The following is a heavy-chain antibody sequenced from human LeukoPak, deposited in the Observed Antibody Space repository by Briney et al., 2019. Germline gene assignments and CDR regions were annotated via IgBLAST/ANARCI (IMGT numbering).Heavy chain of an antibody. D-gene: IGHD3-3*01. CDR1: GGSVSRNSDY. V-gene: IGHV4-39*07. J-gene: IGHJ4*02. CDR2: IYYGGST. CDR3: ARDGRGGYYSGVDY. Sequence: SETLSLTCTVSGGSVSRNSDYWGWIRQPPGKGLEWIGSIYYGGSTYYNPSLKSRVTISVDTSKNQFSLKLSSVTAADTAVYYCARDGRGGYYSGVDYWGQGTLVTVSS.